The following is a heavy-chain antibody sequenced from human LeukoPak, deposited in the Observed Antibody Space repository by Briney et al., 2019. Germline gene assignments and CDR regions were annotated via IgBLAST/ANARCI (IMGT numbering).Heavy chain of an antibody. J-gene: IGHJ5*02. CDR1: GFSFSNYW. CDR2: MKQDESET. D-gene: IGHD2-2*01. CDR3: ARDASLYCSGNDCYWAFDR. V-gene: IGHV3-7*01. Sequence: PGGSLRLSCVASGFSFSNYWMSWVRQAPGKGLEWVANMKQDESETYYVDSVKGRFTISRDNAKNSLYLQINSLRAEDTAVYYCARDASLYCSGNDCYWAFDRWGQGTLVTVSS.